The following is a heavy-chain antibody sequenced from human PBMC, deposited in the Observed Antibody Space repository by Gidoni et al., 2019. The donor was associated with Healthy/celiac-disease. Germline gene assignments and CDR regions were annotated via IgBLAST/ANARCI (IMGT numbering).Heavy chain of an antibody. CDR1: GGSITNSY. D-gene: IGHD5-12*01. J-gene: IGHJ6*02. CDR2: VYTSGRT. Sequence: QVQLQESGPGLVKPSETLSLSCTVSGGSITNSYWRWIRQPAGKGLGWIGRVYTSGRTNYTPSLKSRVTMSLDTSKNQFSLRLTSVTAADTAVYYCARSGVGWLQSSYYYYGMDVWGQGTTVTVSS. V-gene: IGHV4-4*07. CDR3: ARSGVGWLQSSYYYYGMDV.